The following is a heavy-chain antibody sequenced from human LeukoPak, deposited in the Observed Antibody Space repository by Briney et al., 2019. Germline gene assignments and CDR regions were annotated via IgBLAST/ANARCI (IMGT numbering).Heavy chain of an antibody. CDR2: ISVYNGNT. Sequence: ASVKVSCKASGYTFTSYGISWVQQAPGQGLEWMGWISVYNGNTNYAQKLQGRVTMTTDTSTSTAYMELRSLRSDDTAVYYCAREMGSGWCLGYWGQGTLVTVSS. D-gene: IGHD6-19*01. CDR1: GYTFTSYG. J-gene: IGHJ4*02. V-gene: IGHV1-18*01. CDR3: AREMGSGWCLGY.